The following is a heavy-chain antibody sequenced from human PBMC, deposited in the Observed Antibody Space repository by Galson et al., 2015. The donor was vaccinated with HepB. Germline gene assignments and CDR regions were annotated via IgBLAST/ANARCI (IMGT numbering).Heavy chain of an antibody. D-gene: IGHD3-22*01. J-gene: IGHJ4*02. CDR1: GDSVSSSTAA. CDR3: ARDSFYDNTGYPVPRNFGVDV. CDR2: TYYRSKWYN. Sequence: AISGDSVSSSTAAWNWIRQSPSRGLEWLGRTYYRSKWYNDYAVSVKSRITINPDTSKNQFSLQLSSVTPDDTAVYYCARDSFYDNTGYPVPRNFGVDVWGQGILVTVS. V-gene: IGHV6-1*01.